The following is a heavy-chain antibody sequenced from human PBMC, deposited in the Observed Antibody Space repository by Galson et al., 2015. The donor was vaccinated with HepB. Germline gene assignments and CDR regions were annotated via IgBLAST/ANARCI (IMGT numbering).Heavy chain of an antibody. V-gene: IGHV1-18*01. D-gene: IGHD1-26*01. J-gene: IGHJ4*02. CDR2: ISGLTGHT. CDR3: AREGLIVGADNFDY. CDR1: GYTFTNYG. Sequence: SVKVSCKASGYTFTNYGISWVRQAPGQGLEWMGWISGLTGHTHYAQKLQGRVTMTTDTFTSTAYLELRSLRSDDTAVYYCAREGLIVGADNFDYWGQGTLVTVSS.